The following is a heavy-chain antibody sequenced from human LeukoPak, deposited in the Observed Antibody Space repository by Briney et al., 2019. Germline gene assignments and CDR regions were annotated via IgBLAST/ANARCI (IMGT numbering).Heavy chain of an antibody. CDR2: MNPNSGNT. CDR1: GYTFTSYD. Sequence: RASVKVSCKASGYTFTSYDINWVRQATGQGLELMGWMNPNSGNTGYAQKFQGRVTMTRNTSISTAYMELSSLRSEDTAVYYCARGNRYYDYIWGSYRPSFFDYWGQGTLVTVSS. D-gene: IGHD3-16*02. V-gene: IGHV1-8*01. J-gene: IGHJ4*02. CDR3: ARGNRYYDYIWGSYRPSFFDY.